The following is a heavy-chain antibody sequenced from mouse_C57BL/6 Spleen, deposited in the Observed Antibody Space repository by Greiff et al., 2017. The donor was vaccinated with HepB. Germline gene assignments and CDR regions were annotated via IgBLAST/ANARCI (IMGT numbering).Heavy chain of an antibody. Sequence: EVQLVESGGGLVQPKGSLKLPCAASGFTFNTYAMHWVRQAPGKGLEWVARIRSKSSNYATYYADSVKDRFTISRDDSQSMLYLQMNNLKTEDTAMYYCVRGDYGNYLAWFAYWGQGTLVTVSA. CDR3: VRGDYGNYLAWFAY. CDR1: GFTFNTYA. CDR2: IRSKSSNYAT. D-gene: IGHD2-1*01. V-gene: IGHV10-3*01. J-gene: IGHJ3*01.